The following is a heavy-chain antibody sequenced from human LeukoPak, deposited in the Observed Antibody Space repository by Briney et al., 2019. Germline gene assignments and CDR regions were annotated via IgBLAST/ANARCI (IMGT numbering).Heavy chain of an antibody. CDR2: INHSGST. D-gene: IGHD3-3*02. J-gene: IGHJ4*02. Sequence: SETLSLTCAVYGGSFSGYYWSWIRQPPGKGLEWIGEINHSGSTNYNPSLKSRVTISVVTSKNQFSLKLSSVTAADTAVYYCARGVLAYFDYWGQGTLVTVSS. CDR1: GGSFSGYY. V-gene: IGHV4-34*01. CDR3: ARGVLAYFDY.